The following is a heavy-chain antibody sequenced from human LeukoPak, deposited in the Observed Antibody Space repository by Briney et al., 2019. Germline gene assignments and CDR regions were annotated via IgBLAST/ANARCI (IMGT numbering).Heavy chain of an antibody. CDR3: ARVKDIAAAGTLDY. V-gene: IGHV3-53*01. CDR1: GFTVSSNY. CDR2: IYSGGST. J-gene: IGHJ4*02. D-gene: IGHD6-13*01. Sequence: PRGSLRLSCAASGFTVSSNYMSWVRQAPGKRLEWVSVIYSGGSTYYADSVKGRFTISRDNSKNTLYLQMNSLRAEDTAVYYCARVKDIAAAGTLDYWGQGTLVTVSS.